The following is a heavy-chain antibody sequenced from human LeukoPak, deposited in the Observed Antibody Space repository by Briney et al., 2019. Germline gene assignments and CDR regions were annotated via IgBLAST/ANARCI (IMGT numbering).Heavy chain of an antibody. Sequence: GGSLRLSCAASGFTFSSYEMTWVRQAPGKGLEWISYISSSGSAIYYADSVKGRFTIFRDNAKNSLYLQMNSLRAEDTAVYYCAGDYNFDYWGQGTLVTVSS. CDR3: AGDYNFDY. CDR2: ISSSGSAI. J-gene: IGHJ4*02. V-gene: IGHV3-48*03. CDR1: GFTFSSYE.